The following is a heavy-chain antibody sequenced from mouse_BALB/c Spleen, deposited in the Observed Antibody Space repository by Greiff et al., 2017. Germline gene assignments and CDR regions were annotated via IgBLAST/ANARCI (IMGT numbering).Heavy chain of an antibody. CDR3: ARGHENYFDY. V-gene: IGHV5-6-5*01. CDR1: GFTFSSYA. Sequence: DVMLVESGGGLVKPGGSLKLSCAASGFTFSSYAMSWVRQTPEKRLEWVASISSGGSTYYPDSVKGRFTISRDNARNILYLQMSSLRSEDTAMYYCARGHENYFDYWGQGTTLTVSS. J-gene: IGHJ2*01. CDR2: ISSGGST.